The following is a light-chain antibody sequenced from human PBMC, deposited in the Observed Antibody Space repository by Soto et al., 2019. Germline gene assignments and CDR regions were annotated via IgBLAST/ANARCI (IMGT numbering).Light chain of an antibody. V-gene: IGKV1-39*01. CDR2: AAS. CDR1: QSINIY. CDR3: QQSHSNPYT. J-gene: IGKJ5*01. Sequence: DIQMTQSPSSLSASVGDRVAITCRASQSINIYLNWYQQRPGRAPKRLIYAASNLQSGVPSRCSCDGVGTHFTLTISVLQPDDFATYHCQQSHSNPYTFGQGTRLEIK.